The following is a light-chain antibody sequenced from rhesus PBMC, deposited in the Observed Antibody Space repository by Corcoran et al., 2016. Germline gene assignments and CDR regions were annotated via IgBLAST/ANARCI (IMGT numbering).Light chain of an antibody. CDR2: WAS. V-gene: IGKV4-1*01. CDR1: QSLLYSSNNKNY. Sequence: DIVMTQSPDSLAVSLGERVTINCKSSQSLLYSSNNKNYLAWYQKKPGQAPKLLISWASTRESGVPNRFSGSGSGTDFTLTISGLQAEDVAVYYCQQYYGSPLTFGGGTKVEIK. CDR3: QQYYGSPLT. J-gene: IGKJ4*01.